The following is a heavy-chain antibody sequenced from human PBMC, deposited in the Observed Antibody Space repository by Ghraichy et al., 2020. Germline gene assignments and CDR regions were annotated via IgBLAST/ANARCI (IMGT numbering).Heavy chain of an antibody. CDR2: IYYSENT. D-gene: IGHD3-22*01. V-gene: IGHV4-39*01. CDR1: GGSIRSSSYY. Sequence: ESLNISCTVSGGSIRSSSYYWGWIRQSPGKELEWIGSIYYSENTYYNPSLKSRVTISVDTSKNQYFLNLRSVTAADTAVYYCVRPSPDYYDSSGYSAYYFDNWGQGTLVTVSS. J-gene: IGHJ4*02. CDR3: VRPSPDYYDSSGYSAYYFDN.